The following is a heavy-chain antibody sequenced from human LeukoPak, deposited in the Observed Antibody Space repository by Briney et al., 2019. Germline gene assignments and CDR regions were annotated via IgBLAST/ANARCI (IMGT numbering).Heavy chain of an antibody. D-gene: IGHD5-12*01. CDR2: IKQDGSEK. CDR3: AREWPPGIYYYYYYMDV. J-gene: IGHJ6*03. Sequence: PGGSLRLSCAASGFTFSSYAMSWVRQAPGKGLEWVANIKQDGSEKYYVDSVKGRFTISRDNAKNSLYLQMNSLRAEDTAVYYCAREWPPGIYYYYYYMDVWGKGTTVTVSS. CDR1: GFTFSSYA. V-gene: IGHV3-7*01.